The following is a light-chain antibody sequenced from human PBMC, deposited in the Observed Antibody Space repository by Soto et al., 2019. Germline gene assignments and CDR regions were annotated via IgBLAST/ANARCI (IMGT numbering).Light chain of an antibody. CDR2: EGS. CDR3: CSYAGSSTYV. V-gene: IGLV2-23*01. J-gene: IGLJ3*02. Sequence: QYALTQPASVSGSPGQSITISCTGTSSDVGSYNLVSWYQQHSGKAPKLMIYEGSKRPSGVSNRFSGSKSGNTASLTISGLQAEDEADYYCCSYAGSSTYVFGGGTKLTVL. CDR1: SSDVGSYNL.